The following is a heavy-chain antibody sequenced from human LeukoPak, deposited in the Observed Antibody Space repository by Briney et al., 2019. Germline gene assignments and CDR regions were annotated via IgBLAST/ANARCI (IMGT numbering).Heavy chain of an antibody. CDR3: ARQGGVRAYCDY. CDR2: ISGSGGST. D-gene: IGHD2-21*01. J-gene: IGHJ4*02. V-gene: IGHV3-23*01. Sequence: GGPLRLSCAASGSTFSSYAMSWVRQAPGKGLEWVSAISGSGGSTYYADSVKGRFTISRDNSKNTLYLQMNSLRAEDTAVYNSARQGGVRAYCDYWGQGTLVTVSS. CDR1: GSTFSSYA.